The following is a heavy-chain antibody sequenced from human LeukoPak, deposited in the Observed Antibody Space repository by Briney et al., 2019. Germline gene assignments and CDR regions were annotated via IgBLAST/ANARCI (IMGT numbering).Heavy chain of an antibody. J-gene: IGHJ4*02. D-gene: IGHD1-26*01. Sequence: SETLSLTCGVYGGSFSGYYWSWIRQPPGKGLEWTGSIYHSGSTYYNPSLKSRVTISVDTSKNQFSLKLSSVTAADTAVYYCARDATDSGSYDYFDYWGQGTLVTVSS. CDR2: IYHSGST. CDR1: GGSFSGYY. V-gene: IGHV4-34*01. CDR3: ARDATDSGSYDYFDY.